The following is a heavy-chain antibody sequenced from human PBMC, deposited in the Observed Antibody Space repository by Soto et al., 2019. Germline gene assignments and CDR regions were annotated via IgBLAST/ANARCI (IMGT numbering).Heavy chain of an antibody. J-gene: IGHJ3*02. CDR2: FDPEDGET. V-gene: IGHV1-24*01. CDR1: GYTLTELS. CDR3: ATRATVNAFDI. Sequence: ASVKVSCKVSGYTLTELSMHWVRQAPGKGLEWMGGFDPEDGETIYAQKFQGRVTMTEDTSTDIAYKELSSLRSEDTAVYYCATRATVNAFDIWGQGTMVTVSS. D-gene: IGHD4-17*01.